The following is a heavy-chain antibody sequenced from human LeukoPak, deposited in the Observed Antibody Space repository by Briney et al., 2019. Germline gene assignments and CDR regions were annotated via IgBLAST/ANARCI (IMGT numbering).Heavy chain of an antibody. V-gene: IGHV3-7*04. J-gene: IGHJ3*02. CDR2: IKQDGTEK. Sequence: GGSLRLSCAAAGFNFSNYWMTWVRQAPGKGLEWVANIKQDGTEKYYVDSVKGRFTISRDNAKNSLYLQMNSLRGVDTAVYFCARPTAVTLVDAFNIWGLGTMVTVSS. D-gene: IGHD4-17*01. CDR3: ARPTAVTLVDAFNI. CDR1: GFNFSNYW.